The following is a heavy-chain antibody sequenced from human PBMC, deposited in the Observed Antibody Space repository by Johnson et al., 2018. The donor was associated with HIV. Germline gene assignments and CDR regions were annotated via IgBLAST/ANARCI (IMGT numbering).Heavy chain of an antibody. V-gene: IGHV3-30-3*01. CDR3: ARDRGWELLLGAFDI. J-gene: IGHJ3*02. CDR2: ISYTGGSI. Sequence: VQLVESGGGVVQPGRSLRLSCAASGFTFSSYAMHWVRQAPGKGLEWVAVISYTGGSIDYAGSVKGRFTISRDNSKNTLYLQMNSLRAEDTAVYYCARDRGWELLLGAFDIWGQGTMVTVSS. CDR1: GFTFSSYA. D-gene: IGHD1-26*01.